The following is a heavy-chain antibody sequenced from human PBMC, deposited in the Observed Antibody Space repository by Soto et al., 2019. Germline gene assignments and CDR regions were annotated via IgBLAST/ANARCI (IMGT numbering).Heavy chain of an antibody. V-gene: IGHV4-59*08. Sequence: PSETLSLTCTVSGGSISSYYWSWIRQPPGKGLEWIGYIYYSGSTNYNPSLKSRVTISVDTSKNQFSLKLSSVTAADTAVYYCAAYDYGDYFDYWGQGTRVTVSS. CDR2: IYYSGST. CDR3: AAYDYGDYFDY. CDR1: GGSISSYY. D-gene: IGHD4-17*01. J-gene: IGHJ4*02.